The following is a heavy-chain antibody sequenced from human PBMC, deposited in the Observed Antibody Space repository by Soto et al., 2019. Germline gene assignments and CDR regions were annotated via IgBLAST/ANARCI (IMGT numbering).Heavy chain of an antibody. Sequence: QVQLVQSGAEVKKPGSSVKVSCEASGGTFSSYSFSWVRQAPGQGLEWMGRVIPILGMANYAQKFQGRVTITADKFTSTVYMGMSSLRSEGTAVYYGARAGAVVVRAAGDRHYWSDASGQGTLATVSS. CDR1: GGTFSSYS. V-gene: IGHV1-69*02. CDR3: ARAGAVVVRAAGDRHYWSDA. CDR2: VIPILGMA. J-gene: IGHJ5*02. D-gene: IGHD2-2*01.